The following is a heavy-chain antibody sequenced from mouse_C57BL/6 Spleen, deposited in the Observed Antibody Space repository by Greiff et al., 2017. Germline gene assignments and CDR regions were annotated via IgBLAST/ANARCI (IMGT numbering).Heavy chain of an antibody. Sequence: EVKLMESGGGLVKPGGSLKLSCAASGFTFSSYAMSWVRQTPAKRLEWVATISDGGSYTYYPDNVKGRFTISRDNAKNNLYLHMSHLKSEDTAMYYCAREELTWTRYFDYWGQGTTLTVSS. D-gene: IGHD4-1*01. CDR2: ISDGGSYT. V-gene: IGHV5-4*01. J-gene: IGHJ2*01. CDR3: AREELTWTRYFDY. CDR1: GFTFSSYA.